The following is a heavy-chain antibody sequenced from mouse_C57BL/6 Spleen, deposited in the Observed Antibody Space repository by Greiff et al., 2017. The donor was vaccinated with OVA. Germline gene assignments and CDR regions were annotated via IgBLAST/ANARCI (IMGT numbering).Heavy chain of an antibody. V-gene: IGHV14-3*01. D-gene: IGHD2-5*01. CDR2: IDPANGNT. Sequence: VPLQQSVAELVRPGASVKLSCTASGFNIKNTYMHWVKQRPEQGLEWIGRIDPANGNTKYAPKFQGKATITAATSPNTAYLQLSNLTSEDTAIYYCSKAYYSNHYAMDYWGQGTSVTVSS. CDR3: SKAYYSNHYAMDY. J-gene: IGHJ4*01. CDR1: GFNIKNTY.